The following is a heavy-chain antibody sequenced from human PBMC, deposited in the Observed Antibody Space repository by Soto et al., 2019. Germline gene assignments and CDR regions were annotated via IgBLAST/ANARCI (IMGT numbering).Heavy chain of an antibody. D-gene: IGHD2-2*02. CDR3: ARGGHCSSTTCYTSRSAFDI. Sequence: EVQLVESGGGLVQPGGSLRLSCAASGFTFSSYWMSWVRQAPGKGLEWVANIKQDGSEKYYVDSVKGRFTIFRDNAKNSLSLQVNSLRAEDTAVYYFARGGHCSSTTCYTSRSAFDIWGQGTMVTVSS. J-gene: IGHJ3*02. CDR2: IKQDGSEK. CDR1: GFTFSSYW. V-gene: IGHV3-7*01.